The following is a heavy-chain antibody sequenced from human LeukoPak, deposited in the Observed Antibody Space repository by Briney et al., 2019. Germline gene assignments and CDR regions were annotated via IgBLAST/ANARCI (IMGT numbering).Heavy chain of an antibody. CDR1: AYTFTGYY. J-gene: IGHJ4*02. Sequence: ASVKVSCKASAYTFTGYYMHWVRQAPGQGLEWMGWINPKSGGTNYAQKFQGRVTMTRDMSTSTVYMELSSLRSEDTAVYYCARSISGIAVAGTDYWGQGTLVTVSS. V-gene: IGHV1-2*02. D-gene: IGHD6-19*01. CDR2: INPKSGGT. CDR3: ARSISGIAVAGTDY.